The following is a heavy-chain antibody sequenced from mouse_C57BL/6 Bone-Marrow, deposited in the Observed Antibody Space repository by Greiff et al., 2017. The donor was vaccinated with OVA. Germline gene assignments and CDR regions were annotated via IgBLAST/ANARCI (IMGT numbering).Heavy chain of an antibody. J-gene: IGHJ4*01. V-gene: IGHV1-15*01. CDR1: GYTFTDYE. CDR2: IDPETGGT. D-gene: IGHD2-5*01. CDR3: TRGSSNYYAMND. Sequence: QVQLKQSGAELVRPGASVTLSCKASGYTFTDYEMHWVKQTPVHGLEWIGAIDPETGGTAYNQKFKGKAILTAGKSSSTAYMALRSLTSEDSAVYYCTRGSSNYYAMNDWGQGTSVTVSS.